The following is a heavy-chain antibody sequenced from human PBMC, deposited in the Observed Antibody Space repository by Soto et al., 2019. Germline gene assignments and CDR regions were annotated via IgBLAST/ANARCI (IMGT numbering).Heavy chain of an antibody. J-gene: IGHJ4*02. CDR2: VSGSGGTT. D-gene: IGHD2-21*02. Sequence: EVQLLESGGGLVQPGGSLRLSCAASGFTFSSYAISWVRQAPGKGLGWVSAVSGSGGTTYYADSVKGRFTISRDNSKNTRYLQMNSLRAEDTAVYYCAKSDGGFDYWGQGTLGTVSS. V-gene: IGHV3-23*01. CDR3: AKSDGGFDY. CDR1: GFTFSSYA.